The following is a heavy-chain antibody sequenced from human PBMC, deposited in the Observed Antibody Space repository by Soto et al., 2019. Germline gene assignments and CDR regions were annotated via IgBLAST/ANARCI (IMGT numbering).Heavy chain of an antibody. CDR3: ARDVSRTFDY. V-gene: IGHV3-33*01. Sequence: QVQLVESGGGVVQPGRSLRLSCAASGFTFSSYGMHWVRRAPGKGLEWVAVIWYDGSNKYYADSVKGRFTISRDNSKNTLYLQMNSLRAEDTAVYYCARDVSRTFDYWGQGTLVTVSS. CDR1: GFTFSSYG. CDR2: IWYDGSNK. J-gene: IGHJ4*02.